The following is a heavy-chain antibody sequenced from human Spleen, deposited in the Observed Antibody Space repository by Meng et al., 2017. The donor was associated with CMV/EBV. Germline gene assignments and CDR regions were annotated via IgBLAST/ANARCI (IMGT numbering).Heavy chain of an antibody. V-gene: IGHV3-7*01. CDR1: GFTFSRYW. J-gene: IGHJ3*02. CDR2: INLYGNEK. Sequence: GGSLRLSCVASGFTFSRYWMSWARQAPGRGLEWVANINLYGNEKYYVDSVKGRFTISRDNAKNSLYLQMNSLRAEDTAVYYCVTDQDRSGGIWGQGTMVTVSS. CDR3: VTDQDRSGGI. D-gene: IGHD3-16*01.